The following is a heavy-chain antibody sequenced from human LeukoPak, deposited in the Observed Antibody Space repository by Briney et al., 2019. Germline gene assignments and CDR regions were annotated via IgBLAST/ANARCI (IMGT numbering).Heavy chain of an antibody. V-gene: IGHV3-7*02. Sequence: GGSLRLSCAASGFSFSSYWMTWVRQAPGKGLEWVANIKEDGSDKYYEDSVKGRFTISRDNAKNSLYLQMNSLRAEDTAVYYCTKYGDDDTPGLNWGQGTLVTVSS. CDR2: IKEDGSDK. D-gene: IGHD4-17*01. J-gene: IGHJ4*02. CDR1: GFSFSSYW. CDR3: TKYGDDDTPGLN.